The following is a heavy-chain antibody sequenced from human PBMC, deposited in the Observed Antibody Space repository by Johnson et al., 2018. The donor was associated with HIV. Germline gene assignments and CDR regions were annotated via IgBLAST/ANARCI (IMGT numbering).Heavy chain of an antibody. CDR2: IYSGGST. J-gene: IGHJ3*02. CDR1: GFTVSSNY. D-gene: IGHD6-13*01. Sequence: VQLVESGGGLIQPGGSLRLSCAASGFTVSSNYMSWVRQAPGKGLEWVSVIYSGGSTYYADSVKGRFTISRDNAKNSLYLQMNSLRAEDTAVYYCARDRGSSSWYRDAFDIWGQGTMVTVSS. V-gene: IGHV3-53*01. CDR3: ARDRGSSSWYRDAFDI.